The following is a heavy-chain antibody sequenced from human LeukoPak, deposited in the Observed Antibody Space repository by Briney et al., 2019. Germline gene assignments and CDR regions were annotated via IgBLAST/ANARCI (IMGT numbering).Heavy chain of an antibody. V-gene: IGHV3-9*01. D-gene: IGHD5-24*01. CDR3: AKDRGGGSQLGDAYDV. Sequence: GGSLRLSCSASGFTFDDYAMHWVRHAPGKGLEWVSGISYSSETIGYVDSVKGRFTISRDNVRKSLYLQMNSLRIEDTALYYCAKDRGGGSQLGDAYDVWGQGTMVSVSA. CDR2: ISYSSETI. CDR1: GFTFDDYA. J-gene: IGHJ3*01.